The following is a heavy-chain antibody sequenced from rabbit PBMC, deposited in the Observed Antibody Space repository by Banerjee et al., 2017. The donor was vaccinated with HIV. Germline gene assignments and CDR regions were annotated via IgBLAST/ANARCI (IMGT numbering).Heavy chain of an antibody. V-gene: IGHV1S45*01. CDR1: GLDFSSGYW. CDR2: IDAGSSGST. D-gene: IGHD6-1*01. J-gene: IGHJ4*01. Sequence: EESGGGLVQPEGSLTLTCKASGLDFSSGYWICWVRQAPGKGLEWIACIDAGSSGSTYYASWAKGRFTISKTSSTTVTLQMTSLTAADTATYFCARAYPGYGGYGYGTFNLWGPGTLVT. CDR3: ARAYPGYGGYGYGTFNL.